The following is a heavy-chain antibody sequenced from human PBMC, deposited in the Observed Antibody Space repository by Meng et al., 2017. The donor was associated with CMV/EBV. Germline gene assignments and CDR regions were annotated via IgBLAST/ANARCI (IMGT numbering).Heavy chain of an antibody. CDR1: GYTFTGYY. CDR3: ARYNYDSSGYRN. V-gene: IGHV1-2*02. D-gene: IGHD3-22*01. CDR2: INPNSGGT. J-gene: IGHJ4*02. Sequence: VKVSCKASGYTFTGYYMHWVRQAPGQGLEWMGWINPNSGGTNYAQKFRGRVTMTRDTSISTAYMELSRLRSDDTAVYYCARYNYDSSGYRNWGQGTLVTVSS.